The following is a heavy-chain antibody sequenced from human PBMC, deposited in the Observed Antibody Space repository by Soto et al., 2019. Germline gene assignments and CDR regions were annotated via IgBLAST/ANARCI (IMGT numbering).Heavy chain of an antibody. J-gene: IGHJ6*01. CDR3: ARVRSSSWSSSYYYGMDV. V-gene: IGHV4-59*01. Sequence: PSETLSLTCTVSGGSISSYYWSWIRQPPGKGLEWIGYIYYSGSTDYNPSLKSRVTISVDTSKNQFSLKLSSVTAADTAVYYCARVRSSSWSSSYYYGMDVWGQVTTLTVSS. D-gene: IGHD6-13*01. CDR1: GGSISSYY. CDR2: IYYSGST.